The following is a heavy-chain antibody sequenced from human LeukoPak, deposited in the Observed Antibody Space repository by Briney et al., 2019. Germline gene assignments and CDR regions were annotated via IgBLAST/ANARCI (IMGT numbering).Heavy chain of an antibody. Sequence: SETLSLTCTVSGYSISSGYYWGWIRQPPGKGLEWIGSIYHSGSTYYNPSLKSRVTISVDTSKNQFSLKQSSVTAADTAVYYCARDPLGPDYWGQGTLVTVSS. CDR3: ARDPLGPDY. J-gene: IGHJ4*02. CDR2: IYHSGST. V-gene: IGHV4-38-2*02. CDR1: GYSISSGYY.